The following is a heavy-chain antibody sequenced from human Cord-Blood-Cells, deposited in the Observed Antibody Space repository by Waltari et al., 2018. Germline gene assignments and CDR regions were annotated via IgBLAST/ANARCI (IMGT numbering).Heavy chain of an antibody. D-gene: IGHD3-10*01. V-gene: IGHV1-8*03. Sequence: QVQLVQSGAEVKKPGASVKVSCKASGYTFTSYDINWVRQATGQGLEGMGWRNPNSGNTGYAQKFQGRVTITRNTSISTAYMELSSLRSEDTAVYYCARGLRGSGSYYFDYWGQGTLVTVSS. CDR2: RNPNSGNT. CDR1: GYTFTSYD. J-gene: IGHJ4*02. CDR3: ARGLRGSGSYYFDY.